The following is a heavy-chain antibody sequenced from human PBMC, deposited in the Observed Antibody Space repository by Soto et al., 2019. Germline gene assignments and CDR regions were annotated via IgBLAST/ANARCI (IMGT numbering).Heavy chain of an antibody. CDR3: AKDAGSSSGWPN. V-gene: IGHV3-23*01. J-gene: IGHJ4*02. Sequence: GGSLRLSCAASGFTFSSYAMSWVRQAPGKGLEWVSAISGSGGSTYYADAVKGRFTISRDNSKNTLYLQMNSLKAEDTAVYYCAKDAGSSSGWPNWGQGTLVTVSS. CDR1: GFTFSSYA. D-gene: IGHD6-19*01. CDR2: ISGSGGST.